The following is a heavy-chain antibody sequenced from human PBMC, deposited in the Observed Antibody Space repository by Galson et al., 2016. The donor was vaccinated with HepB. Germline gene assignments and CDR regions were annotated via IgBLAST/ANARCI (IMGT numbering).Heavy chain of an antibody. CDR1: GFTFSSHA. CDR2: ISGSGGST. V-gene: IGHV3-23*01. Sequence: SLRLSCAASGFTFSSHAMSWVRQAPGKGLEWVSGISGSGGSTYYADSVKGRFTNPRDNSKKTRYLQMTSLRAEDTAVYHCAKVPPDYGDARWGQGTLVTVSS. CDR3: AKVPPDYGDAR. J-gene: IGHJ1*01. D-gene: IGHD4-17*01.